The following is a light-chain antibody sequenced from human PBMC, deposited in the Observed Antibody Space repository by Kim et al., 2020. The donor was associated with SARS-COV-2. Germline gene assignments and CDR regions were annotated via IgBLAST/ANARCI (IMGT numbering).Light chain of an antibody. CDR3: QKYNAAPWT. Sequence: ASVGDRVNITCRASQGISNSLAWFQQKPGKAPKVLIYAASTLQSGVPSRFSGSGSGTDFTLTISSLQPEDVATYYCQKYNAAPWTFGQGNKVEIK. CDR2: AAS. V-gene: IGKV1-27*01. CDR1: QGISNS. J-gene: IGKJ1*01.